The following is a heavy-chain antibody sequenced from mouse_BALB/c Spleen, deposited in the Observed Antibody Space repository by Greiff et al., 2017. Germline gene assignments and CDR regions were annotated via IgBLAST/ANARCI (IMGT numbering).Heavy chain of an antibody. V-gene: IGHV3-6*02. J-gene: IGHJ4*01. CDR3: ARAYDGWGMDY. D-gene: IGHD2-3*01. CDR2: ISYDGSN. Sequence: VQLKESGPGLVKPSQSLSLTCSVTGYSITSGYYWNWIRQFPGNKLEWMGYISYDGSNNYNPSLKNRISITRDTSKNQFFLKLNSVTTEDTATYYCARAYDGWGMDYWGQGTSVTVSS. CDR1: GYSITSGYY.